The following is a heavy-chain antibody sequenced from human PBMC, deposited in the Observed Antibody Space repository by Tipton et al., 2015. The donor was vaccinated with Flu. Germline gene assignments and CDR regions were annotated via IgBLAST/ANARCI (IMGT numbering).Heavy chain of an antibody. D-gene: IGHD3-16*01. J-gene: IGHJ6*01. Sequence: QLVQSGPEVKNPGASVKVSCKASGYTFTGYYMNWVRQAPGHRLEWMGWVDPHSGATNYAQTFRGRVTMTRDRSISTVYMELSGLRSDDTAVYYCARDDSYVSYQPDYYLGMDVWGQGTTVTVSS. CDR1: GYTFTGYY. CDR3: ARDDSYVSYQPDYYLGMDV. CDR2: VDPHSGAT. V-gene: IGHV1-2*02.